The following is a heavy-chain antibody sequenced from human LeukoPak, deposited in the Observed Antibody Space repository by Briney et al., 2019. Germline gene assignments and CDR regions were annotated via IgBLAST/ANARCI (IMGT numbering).Heavy chain of an antibody. J-gene: IGHJ4*02. CDR1: GLDFSSYG. V-gene: IGHV3-23*01. CDR3: AKDGSALWFGELSSYFDH. Sequence: PGGSLRLSCAVSGLDFSSYGMNWVRHAPGKGLEWVSHIGGRGDITHCADSVKGRFTISRHNFKNTLYLQMNSLSAEDTAIYYCAKDGSALWFGELSSYFDHWGQGTLVTVSS. D-gene: IGHD3-10*01. CDR2: IGGRGDIT.